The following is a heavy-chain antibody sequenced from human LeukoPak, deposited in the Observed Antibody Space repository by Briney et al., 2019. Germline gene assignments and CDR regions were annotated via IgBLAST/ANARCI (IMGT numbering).Heavy chain of an antibody. J-gene: IGHJ4*02. CDR2: ISGSGGST. CDR1: GFTFSSYA. CDR3: AKDRLRSYCSGGSCYSVLYFDY. V-gene: IGHV3-23*01. D-gene: IGHD2-15*01. Sequence: PGGSLRLSCAASGFTFSSYAMSWVRQAPGKGLEWVSAISGSGGSTYYADSVKGRFTISRDNSKNTLYLQMNSLRAEDTAVYYCAKDRLRSYCSGGSCYSVLYFDYWGQGTLVTVSS.